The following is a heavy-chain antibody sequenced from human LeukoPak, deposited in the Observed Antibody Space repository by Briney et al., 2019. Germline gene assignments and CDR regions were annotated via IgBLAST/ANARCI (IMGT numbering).Heavy chain of an antibody. J-gene: IGHJ4*02. CDR2: IWYDGNNK. Sequence: GRSLRLSCAASGFTFSSYGMHWVRQAPGKGLEWVAVIWYDGNNKYYADSVKGRFTISRDNSKNTLYLQMDSLRAEDMAVYYCARARGGTYGDFFDYWGQGTLVSVSS. CDR1: GFTFSSYG. V-gene: IGHV3-33*01. CDR3: ARARGGTYGDFFDY. D-gene: IGHD1-26*01.